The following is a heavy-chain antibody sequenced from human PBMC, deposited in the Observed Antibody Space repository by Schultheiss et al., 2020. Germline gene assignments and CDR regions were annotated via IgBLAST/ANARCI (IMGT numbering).Heavy chain of an antibody. D-gene: IGHD6-13*01. J-gene: IGHJ4*02. CDR2: ISYDGSNK. CDR3: ASWRGSWYALDY. V-gene: IGHV3-30-3*01. CDR1: GFTVSSNY. Sequence: GGSLRLSCAASGFTVSSNYMSWVRQAPGKGLEWVAVISYDGSNKYYADSVKGRFTISRDNAKNSLYLQMNSLRAEDTAVYYCASWRGSWYALDYWGQGTLVTVS.